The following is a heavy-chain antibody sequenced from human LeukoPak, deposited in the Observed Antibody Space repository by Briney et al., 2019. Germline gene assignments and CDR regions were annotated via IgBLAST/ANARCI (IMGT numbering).Heavy chain of an antibody. Sequence: SETLSLTCTVSGGFISSYYWSWIRQPPGKGLEWIAYIYNSENTKYNPSLKSRVTISVDTSKNQFSLKLGSVTAADTAVYYCARDTSLGMPQWFDPWGQGALVTVSS. V-gene: IGHV4-59*01. CDR1: GGFISSYY. D-gene: IGHD2-2*01. CDR2: IYNSENT. J-gene: IGHJ5*02. CDR3: ARDTSLGMPQWFDP.